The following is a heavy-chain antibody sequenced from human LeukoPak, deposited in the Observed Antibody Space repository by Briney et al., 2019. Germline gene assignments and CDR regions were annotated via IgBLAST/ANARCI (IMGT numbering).Heavy chain of an antibody. CDR2: IYHSGST. V-gene: IGHV4-38-2*01. CDR3: PKAAYDIPIDY. D-gene: IGHD3-9*01. CDR1: AYSISSGYY. Sequence: SETLSLTCAVSAYSISSGYYWGWIRQPPGKGLEWIGSIYHSGSTYYNPSLKSRVAISVDTSKNQFSLKLSSVTAADTAVYFWPKAAYDIPIDYWGQGTLVTVSS. J-gene: IGHJ4*02.